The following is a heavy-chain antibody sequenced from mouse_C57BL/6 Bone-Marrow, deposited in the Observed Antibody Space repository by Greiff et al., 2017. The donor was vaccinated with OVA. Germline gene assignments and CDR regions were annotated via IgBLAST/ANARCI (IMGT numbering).Heavy chain of an antibody. CDR3: ARGKGDYYGSHYYAMDY. Sequence: VQLQQSGAELARPGASVKLSCKASGYTFTSYGISWVKQRTGQGLEWIGEIYPRSGNTYYNEKFKGKATLTADKSSSTAYMELRSLTSEDSAVYFCARGKGDYYGSHYYAMDYWGQGTSVTVSS. CDR1: GYTFTSYG. V-gene: IGHV1-81*01. CDR2: IYPRSGNT. D-gene: IGHD1-1*01. J-gene: IGHJ4*01.